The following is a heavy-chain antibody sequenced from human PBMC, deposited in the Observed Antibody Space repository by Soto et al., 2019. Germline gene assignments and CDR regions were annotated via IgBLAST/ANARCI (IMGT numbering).Heavy chain of an antibody. V-gene: IGHV3-23*01. CDR2: ISDSGGST. CDR3: AKDKRYNWNDGTYCFDY. Sequence: GGSLRLSCAASGLTLSNYAMNWVRQAPGKGLEWVSSISDSGGSTYYADSVKGRFTISRDNSKNTLYLQMNSLRAEDTAVYYCAKDKRYNWNDGTYCFDYWGQGTLVTVSS. CDR1: GLTLSNYA. D-gene: IGHD1-20*01. J-gene: IGHJ4*02.